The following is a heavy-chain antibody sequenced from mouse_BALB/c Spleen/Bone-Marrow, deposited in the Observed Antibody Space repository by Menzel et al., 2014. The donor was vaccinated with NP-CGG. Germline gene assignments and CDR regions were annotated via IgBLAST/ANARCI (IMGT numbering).Heavy chain of an antibody. CDR2: IYYSGTI. J-gene: IGHJ4*01. V-gene: IGHV3-5*02. D-gene: IGHD1-1*02. CDR3: ARDGNYAMDY. Sequence: DVKPQESGPGLVKPSQTVSLTCTVTGISITTGNYRWSWIRQFPGNKLEWIGYIYYSGTITYNPSLTSRTTITRDTSXNQFFLEMNSLTAEDTATYYCARDGNYAMDYWGQGTSVTVSS. CDR1: GISITTGNYR.